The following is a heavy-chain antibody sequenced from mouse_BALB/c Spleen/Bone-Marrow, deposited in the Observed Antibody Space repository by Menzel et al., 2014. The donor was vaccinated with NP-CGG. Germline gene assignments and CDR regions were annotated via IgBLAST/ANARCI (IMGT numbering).Heavy chain of an antibody. V-gene: IGHV1-31*01. CDR3: ARGSDFDY. CDR2: INPYNGAT. CDR1: GYSFTGYY. J-gene: IGHJ2*01. Sequence: EVKLMESGPELVKPGASVKISCKASGYSFTGYYMHWVKQSHVKSLEWIGRINPYNGATSYNQNFKDKASLTVDKSSSTAYMELHSLTSEDSAVYYCARGSDFDYWGQGTTLTVSS.